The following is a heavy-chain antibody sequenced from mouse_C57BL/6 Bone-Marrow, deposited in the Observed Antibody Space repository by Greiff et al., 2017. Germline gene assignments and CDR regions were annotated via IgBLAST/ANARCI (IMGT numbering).Heavy chain of an antibody. CDR3: ARNFYYGSSYGYAMDY. Sequence: VQLQQSGPGLVQPSQSLSITCTVSGFSLTSYGVHWVRQSPGKGLEWLGVIWSGGSTDYNAAFISSLSISKDNSKSQVFFKMNSLQADDTAIYYCARNFYYGSSYGYAMDYWGQGTSVTVSS. CDR2: IWSGGST. J-gene: IGHJ4*01. CDR1: GFSLTSYG. V-gene: IGHV2-2*01. D-gene: IGHD1-1*01.